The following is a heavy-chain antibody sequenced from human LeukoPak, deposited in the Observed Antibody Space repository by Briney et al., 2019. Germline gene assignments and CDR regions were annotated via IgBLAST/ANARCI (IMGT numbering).Heavy chain of an antibody. CDR1: GFTFSSYA. Sequence: GGSLRLSCAASGFTFSSYAMHWVRQAPGKGLEWVAVISYDGSNKYYADSVKGRFTISRDNSKNTLYLQMNSLRAEDTAVYYCAKDQWRYYDSSGYYVYFDYWGQGTLVTVSS. D-gene: IGHD3-22*01. CDR2: ISYDGSNK. CDR3: AKDQWRYYDSSGYYVYFDY. V-gene: IGHV3-30*04. J-gene: IGHJ4*02.